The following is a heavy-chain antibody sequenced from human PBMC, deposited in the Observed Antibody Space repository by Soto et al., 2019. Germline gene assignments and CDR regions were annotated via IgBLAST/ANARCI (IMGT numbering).Heavy chain of an antibody. D-gene: IGHD6-19*01. CDR1: GYTFTSYG. Sequence: GASVKVSCKASGYTFTSYGISWVRQAPGQGLEWMGWISAYNGNTNYAQELQGRVTMTTDTSTSTAYMELRSLRSDDTAVYYCASGVQVAGATAYYYYYSMDVWGQGTTVTVSS. V-gene: IGHV1-18*01. CDR3: ASGVQVAGATAYYYYYSMDV. CDR2: ISAYNGNT. J-gene: IGHJ6*02.